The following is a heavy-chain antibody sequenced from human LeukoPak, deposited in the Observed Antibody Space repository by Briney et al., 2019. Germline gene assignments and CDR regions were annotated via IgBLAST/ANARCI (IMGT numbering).Heavy chain of an antibody. CDR3: ARGNYDILTGSAFDY. D-gene: IGHD3-9*01. CDR1: GFTFRSYA. V-gene: IGHV3-30*04. CDR2: TSYDGSKK. Sequence: GSLRLSCADSGFTFRSYAMHWVRQAPGKGLEWVAVTSYDGSKKYYADSVKGRFTISRDNSKNTLYLQMSSLRVEDTAVYYCARGNYDILTGSAFDYWGQGTLVTVSS. J-gene: IGHJ4*02.